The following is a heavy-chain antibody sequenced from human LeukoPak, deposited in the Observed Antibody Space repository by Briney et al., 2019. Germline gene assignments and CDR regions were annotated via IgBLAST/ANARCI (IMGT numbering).Heavy chain of an antibody. CDR3: ARDFQRGGDRDY. CDR1: GGSISSYY. Sequence: SETLSLTCTVSGGSISSYYWSWIRQPPGKGLEWIGYIYYSGSTNYNPSLKSRVTISVDTSKNQFSLKLSSVTAADTAVYYCARDFQRGGDRDYWGQGTLVTVSS. CDR2: IYYSGST. J-gene: IGHJ4*02. V-gene: IGHV4-59*01. D-gene: IGHD2-21*02.